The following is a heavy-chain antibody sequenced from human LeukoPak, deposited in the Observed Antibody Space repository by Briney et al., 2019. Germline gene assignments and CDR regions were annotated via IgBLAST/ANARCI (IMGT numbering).Heavy chain of an antibody. CDR3: ARARTGTVPNDAFDI. CDR1: GYTFTGYY. D-gene: IGHD3/OR15-3a*01. Sequence: ASVKVSCKASGYTFTGYYIHWVRQAPGQGLEWMGWIKPSSGGTNYAQKFQGRVTMTRDTSISTAYMELRSLRSDDTAVYYCARARTGTVPNDAFDIWGQGTMVTVSS. J-gene: IGHJ3*02. V-gene: IGHV1-2*02. CDR2: IKPSSGGT.